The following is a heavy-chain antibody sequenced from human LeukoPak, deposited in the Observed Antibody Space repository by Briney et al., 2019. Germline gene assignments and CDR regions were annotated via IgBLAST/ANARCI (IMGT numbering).Heavy chain of an antibody. V-gene: IGHV5-51*01. CDR1: GYSFTSYW. Sequence: GESLKISCKSSGYSFTSYWIGWVRQMPGKGLAWMGIIYPGDSDTRYSPSFQGQVTISADKSISTAYLQWSSLKASDTAMYYCARHQGSHSYSSPLDYWGQGTLVTVSS. CDR2: IYPGDSDT. D-gene: IGHD6-6*01. CDR3: ARHQGSHSYSSPLDY. J-gene: IGHJ4*02.